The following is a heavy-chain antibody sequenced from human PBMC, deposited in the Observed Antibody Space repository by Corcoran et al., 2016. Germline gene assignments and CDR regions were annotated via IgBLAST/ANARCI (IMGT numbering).Heavy chain of an antibody. D-gene: IGHD3-22*01. V-gene: IGHV4-38-2*02. CDR2: IYHSGST. Sequence: VQLQESGPRLVKPSETLSLTCTVSGYSISSGYYWGWIRQPPGKGLEWIGSIYHSGSTYYNPSLKSRVTISVDTSKNKFSLKLSSVTAADTAVYYCARDSPMIVVADDAFDIWGQGTMVTVSS. CDR1: GYSISSGYY. CDR3: ARDSPMIVVADDAFDI. J-gene: IGHJ3*02.